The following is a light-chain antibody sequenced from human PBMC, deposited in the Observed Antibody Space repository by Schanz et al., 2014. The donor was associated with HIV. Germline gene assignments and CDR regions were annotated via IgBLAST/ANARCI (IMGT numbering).Light chain of an antibody. CDR1: QSVSTN. J-gene: IGKJ1*01. CDR2: HAS. V-gene: IGKV3-15*01. CDR3: QQYDNWPRT. Sequence: EIVLTQSPATLSLSPGEGATLSCRASQSVSTNLAWYQKKPGQAPRLLIYHASKRVTGIPTRFSGGGSGTEFTLTISGLQSEDFAVYYCQQYDNWPRTFGQGTKVEIK.